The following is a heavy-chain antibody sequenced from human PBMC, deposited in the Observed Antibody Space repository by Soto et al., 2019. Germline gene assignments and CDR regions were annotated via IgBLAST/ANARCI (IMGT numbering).Heavy chain of an antibody. CDR1: GYTFSSHG. V-gene: IGHV1-18*01. CDR2: VSGDNGNT. Sequence: QVQLVQSGAEVKKPGTSVKVSCTASGYTFSSHGISWVRQAPGQGLQWIGWVSGDNGNTNYAQSLQGRVTMTTDTSTNTGHRELRSLRYDDTAVYYCARDLGYCRSGTCQLEWFDPWGQGTLVIVSS. J-gene: IGHJ5*02. CDR3: ARDLGYCRSGTCQLEWFDP. D-gene: IGHD2-15*01.